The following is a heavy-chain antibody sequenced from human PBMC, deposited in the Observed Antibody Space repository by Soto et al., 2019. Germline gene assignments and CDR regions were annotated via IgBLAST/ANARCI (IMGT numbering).Heavy chain of an antibody. CDR1: GYSFTSYG. Sequence: ASVKVSCKASGYSFTSYGVSWVRQAPGQGLEWMGWVSAQNGYTKYAERLQGRVTMTTDTSTSTAYMELRSLISDDTAVYYCAVGIFAAVFDSWGQVTLGTVST. D-gene: IGHD6-13*01. J-gene: IGHJ4*02. CDR2: VSAQNGYT. CDR3: AVGIFAAVFDS. V-gene: IGHV1-18*01.